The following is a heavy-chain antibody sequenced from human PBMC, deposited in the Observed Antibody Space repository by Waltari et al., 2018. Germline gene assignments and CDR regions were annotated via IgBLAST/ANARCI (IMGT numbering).Heavy chain of an antibody. CDR1: GYTFTSYA. V-gene: IGHV1-3*01. J-gene: IGHJ5*02. CDR2: INACNGNT. D-gene: IGHD3-22*01. Sequence: QVQLVQSGAEVKKPGASVKVSCKASGYTFTSYAMHWVRQAPGQRLEWMGWINACNGNTKYSQKFQRRVTITRDTSASTAYMELSSLRSEDTAVYYCARDSLRIVGRFDPWGQGTLVTVSS. CDR3: ARDSLRIVGRFDP.